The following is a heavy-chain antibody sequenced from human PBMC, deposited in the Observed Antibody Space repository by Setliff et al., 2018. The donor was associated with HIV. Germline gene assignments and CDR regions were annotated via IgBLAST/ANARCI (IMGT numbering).Heavy chain of an antibody. J-gene: IGHJ6*03. D-gene: IGHD3-3*01. CDR2: INSDGSGT. CDR3: ARGNYNFWSGYPYYYMDV. V-gene: IGHV3-74*01. CDR1: GGSISSYW. Sequence: ETLSLTCTVSGGSISSYWMHWVRQAPGTGLVWVSRINSDGSGTSYADSVKGRFSISRDNAKNTLYLQMNSLRVEGTAMYYCARGNYNFWSGYPYYYMDVWGKGTTVTVS.